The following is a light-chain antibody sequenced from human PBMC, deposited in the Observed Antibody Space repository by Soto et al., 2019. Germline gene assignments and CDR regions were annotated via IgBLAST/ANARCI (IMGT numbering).Light chain of an antibody. CDR2: DVS. J-gene: IGLJ1*01. CDR1: SSDVGDYNF. Sequence: QSALTQPASVSGSPGQSITISCTGTSSDVGDYNFVSWYQLHPGKAPQLIIYDVSDRPSGVSNRFSGAKSGNTASLTISGRLAEDEADYYCSSYTSSGSLYVFGTGTKLTVL. V-gene: IGLV2-14*03. CDR3: SSYTSSGSLYV.